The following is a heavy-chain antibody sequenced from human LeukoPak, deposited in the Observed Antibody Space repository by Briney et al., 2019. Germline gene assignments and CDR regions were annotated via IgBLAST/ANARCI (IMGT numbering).Heavy chain of an antibody. J-gene: IGHJ6*02. D-gene: IGHD1-26*01. Sequence: PSETLSLTCTVSGGSVSSGSYYWSWIRQPPGKGLEWIGYIYHSGSTNYNPSLKSRVTISVDTSKNQFSLKLSSVTAADTAVYYCAREGIVGAPYYYYGMDVWGQGTTVTVSS. CDR1: GGSVSSGSYY. V-gene: IGHV4-61*01. CDR2: IYHSGST. CDR3: AREGIVGAPYYYYGMDV.